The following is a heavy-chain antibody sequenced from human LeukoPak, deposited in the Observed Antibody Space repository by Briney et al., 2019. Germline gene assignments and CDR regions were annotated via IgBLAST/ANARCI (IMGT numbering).Heavy chain of an antibody. CDR2: IYYSGST. D-gene: IGHD1-1*01. Sequence: PETLSLTCTVSGGSISSYYWSWIRQPPGKGLEWIGYIYYSGSTNYNPSLKSRVTISVDTSKNQFSLKLSSVTAADTAVYYCARGKNWNGYYFDYWGQGTLVTVSS. CDR3: ARGKNWNGYYFDY. CDR1: GGSISSYY. V-gene: IGHV4-59*01. J-gene: IGHJ4*02.